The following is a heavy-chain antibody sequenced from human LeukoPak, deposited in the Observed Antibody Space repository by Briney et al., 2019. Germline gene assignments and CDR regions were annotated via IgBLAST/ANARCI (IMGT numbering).Heavy chain of an antibody. CDR3: ARHGYGADRHLD. J-gene: IGHJ4*02. V-gene: IGHV4-59*08. D-gene: IGHD4-17*01. CDR2: ISYSGST. CDR1: GGSISSYY. Sequence: KPSETLSLTCTVSGGSISSYYWSWIRQPPGKGLEWIGYISYSGSTSYNPSLKSRVTISGDTSKNQFSLKLRSVTAADTAMYYCARHGYGADRHLDWGQGTLVTVSS.